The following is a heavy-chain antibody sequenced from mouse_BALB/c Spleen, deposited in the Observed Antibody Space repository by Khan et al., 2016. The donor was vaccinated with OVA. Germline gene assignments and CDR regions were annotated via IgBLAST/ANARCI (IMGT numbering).Heavy chain of an antibody. Sequence: EVQLQESGPGLVKPSQSLSLTCTVTGYSITSDYAWNWIRQFPGNKLEWMGYISYSGSTTYNPSLKSRISITRDTSKDQFFLQLKSVTSEDTATYYCASERRRYYALDYWGQGASVTVSS. CDR2: ISYSGST. CDR3: ASERRRYYALDY. J-gene: IGHJ4*01. V-gene: IGHV3-2*02. CDR1: GYSITSDYA.